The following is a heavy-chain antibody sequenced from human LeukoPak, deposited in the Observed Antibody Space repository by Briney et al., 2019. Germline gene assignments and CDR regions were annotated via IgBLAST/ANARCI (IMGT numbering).Heavy chain of an antibody. CDR3: ARALQGIVAFDI. Sequence: PSETLSLTCTVSGGSISSYYWSWIRQPPGKGLEWIGYIYYSGSTNYNPSLKSRVTISVDTSKNQFSLKLSSVTAADTAVYYCARALQGIVAFDIRGQGTMVTVSS. J-gene: IGHJ3*02. CDR2: IYYSGST. V-gene: IGHV4-59*08. D-gene: IGHD3-22*01. CDR1: GGSISSYY.